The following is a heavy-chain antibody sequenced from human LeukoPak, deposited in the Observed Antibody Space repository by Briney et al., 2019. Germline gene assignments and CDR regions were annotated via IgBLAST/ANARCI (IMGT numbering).Heavy chain of an antibody. CDR1: GYTFTSYA. CDR2: INAGNGNT. D-gene: IGHD6-19*01. J-gene: IGHJ5*02. Sequence: ASVEVSCKASGYTFTSYAMHWVRQAPGQRLEWMGWINAGNGNTKYSQKFQGRVTITRDTSASTAYMELSSLRSEDTAVYYCAREYSSGWYWFDPWGQGTLVTVSS. V-gene: IGHV1-3*01. CDR3: AREYSSGWYWFDP.